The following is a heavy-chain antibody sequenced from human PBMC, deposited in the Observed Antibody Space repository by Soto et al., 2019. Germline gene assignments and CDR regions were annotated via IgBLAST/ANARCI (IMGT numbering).Heavy chain of an antibody. J-gene: IGHJ5*02. D-gene: IGHD6-13*01. CDR3: ARDSNRAAAGTGWFDP. Sequence: QVQLLQSGAEVKKPGASVNISCKASGYSFRTYFIHWVRQAPGQGLEWMGVINPSGGRTKYAQRFHGRVVMTSDTSTGTVYMELSSLRSDDTAVYYCARDSNRAAAGTGWFDPWGQGSPVTVSS. V-gene: IGHV1-46*01. CDR2: INPSGGRT. CDR1: GYSFRTYF.